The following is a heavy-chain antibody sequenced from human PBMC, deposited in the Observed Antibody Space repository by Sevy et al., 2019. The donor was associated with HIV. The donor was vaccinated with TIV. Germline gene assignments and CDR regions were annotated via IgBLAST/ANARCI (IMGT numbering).Heavy chain of an antibody. D-gene: IGHD3-10*01. J-gene: IGHJ6*02. CDR1: GFAFSGST. Sequence: GGYLRLSCAASGFAFSGSTVHWVRQASGKGLEWVGRIRSKAYNFATTYAASLKGRFTISRDDSKNKAYLQLNGLKTEDTAVYYCTGGAPYPMDVWGQGTTVTVSS. CDR3: TGGAPYPMDV. CDR2: IRSKAYNFAT. V-gene: IGHV3-73*01.